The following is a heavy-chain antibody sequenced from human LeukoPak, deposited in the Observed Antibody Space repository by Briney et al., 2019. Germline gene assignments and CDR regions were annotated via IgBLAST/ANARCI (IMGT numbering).Heavy chain of an antibody. CDR3: ATDGDRHGGYALHY. J-gene: IGHJ4*02. V-gene: IGHV3-48*01. Sequence: PGGSLRLSCLASGFTFNSLSMNWVRQVPGKGLEWVSHITGTGRTTQYSDSVKGRFSISRDNAKNSLFLQMDSLRVEDTGIYYCATDGDRHGGYALHYWGQGILVAVSS. D-gene: IGHD5-18*01. CDR1: GFTFNSLS. CDR2: ITGTGRTT.